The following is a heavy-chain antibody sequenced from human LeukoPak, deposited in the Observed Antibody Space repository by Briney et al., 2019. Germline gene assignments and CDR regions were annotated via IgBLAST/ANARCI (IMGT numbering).Heavy chain of an antibody. CDR2: ISSNGGST. D-gene: IGHD3-9*01. CDR1: GFTFSSYA. CDR3: ARGQNYDILTGYDY. Sequence: GGSLRLSCAASGFTFSSYAMHWVRQAPGKGLEYVSAISSNGGSTYYANSVKGRFTISRDNSKNTLYLQMGSLRAEDMAVYYCARGQNYDILTGYDYWGQGTLVTVSS. J-gene: IGHJ4*02. V-gene: IGHV3-64*01.